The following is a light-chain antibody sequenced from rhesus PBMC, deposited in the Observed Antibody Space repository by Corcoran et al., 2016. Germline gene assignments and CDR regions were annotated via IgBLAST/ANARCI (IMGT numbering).Light chain of an antibody. CDR1: QGISSY. CDR3: QQRNSYPYS. V-gene: IGKV1-25*01. J-gene: IGKJ2*01. CDR2: KAS. Sequence: DIQMTQSPSSLSASVGDRVTITCRASQGISSYLAWDQQKPGKAPKLLIYKASTLQSGFPSRFSGSLAGTDFNLTISSLQPEDFATYYCQQRNSYPYSFGQGTKVEIK.